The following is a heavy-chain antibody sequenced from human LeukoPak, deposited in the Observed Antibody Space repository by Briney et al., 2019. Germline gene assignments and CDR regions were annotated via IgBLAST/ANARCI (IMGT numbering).Heavy chain of an antibody. Sequence: PSETLSLTCTVSGVSITTYYWSWIRQPPGKGLEWIGYIYYSGTTNYNPSLKSRVTISVDTSKNQFSLRLSSVTAADTAVYYCARVGSYYYYYMDVWGKGTTVTVSS. CDR3: ARVGSYYYYYMDV. CDR2: IYYSGTT. V-gene: IGHV4-59*01. J-gene: IGHJ6*03. CDR1: GVSITTYY. D-gene: IGHD3-16*01.